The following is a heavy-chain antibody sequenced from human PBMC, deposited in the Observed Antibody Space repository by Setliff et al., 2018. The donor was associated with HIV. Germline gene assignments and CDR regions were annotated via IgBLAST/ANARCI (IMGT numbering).Heavy chain of an antibody. D-gene: IGHD6-19*01. J-gene: IGHJ6*02. CDR1: GFTFNNFG. Sequence: GGSLRLSCAASGFTFNNFGMHWVRQAPGKGLEWVALISYDGTYKYYAESVKGRFTISRDNSKNTLYLQMNSLRAEDTAVYYCAKDQGITVGAAVYYYYYAMDVWGQGTSVTVSS. V-gene: IGHV3-30*12. CDR2: ISYDGTYK. CDR3: AKDQGITVGAAVYYYYYAMDV.